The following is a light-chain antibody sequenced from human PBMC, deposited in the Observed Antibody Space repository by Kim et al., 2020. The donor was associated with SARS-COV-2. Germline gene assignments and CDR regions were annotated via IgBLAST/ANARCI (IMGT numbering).Light chain of an antibody. J-gene: IGLJ1*01. CDR1: SSDVGNYNL. Sequence: QSALTQPASVSGSPGQSITISCTGTSSDVGNYNLVSWYQQHPGKAPKLIIYDVTKRPSGVSDRFSGSKSANTASLTISGLQAEDEADYFCCSYASGPTYVFGTGTKVTV. V-gene: IGLV2-23*02. CDR2: DVT. CDR3: CSYASGPTYV.